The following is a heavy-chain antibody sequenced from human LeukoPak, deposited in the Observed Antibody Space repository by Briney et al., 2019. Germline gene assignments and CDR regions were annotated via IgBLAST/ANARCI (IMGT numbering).Heavy chain of an antibody. CDR3: ARGIAAAGTLDY. Sequence: PSETLSLTCTVSGGSISSYYWSWIRQPPGKGLEWIGYIYHSGSTYYNPSLKSRVTISVDRSKNQFSLKLSSVTAADTAVYYCARGIAAAGTLDYWGQGTLVTVSS. CDR1: GGSISSYY. D-gene: IGHD6-13*01. CDR2: IYHSGST. V-gene: IGHV4-59*01. J-gene: IGHJ4*02.